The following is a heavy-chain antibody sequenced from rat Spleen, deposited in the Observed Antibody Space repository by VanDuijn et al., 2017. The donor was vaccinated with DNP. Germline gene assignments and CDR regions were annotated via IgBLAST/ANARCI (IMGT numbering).Heavy chain of an antibody. CDR1: GFTFSDYY. CDR2: ITNTGGST. J-gene: IGHJ3*01. D-gene: IGHD1-11*01. Sequence: EVLLVESDGGLVQPGRSLKLSCAVSGFTFSDYYMAWVRQAPGKGLEWIASITNTGGSTYYLDSVKGRFTISRDNAKSTLYLQMNSLRSEDTATYYCARLGGDWGQGTLVTVSS. V-gene: IGHV5-22*01. CDR3: ARLGGD.